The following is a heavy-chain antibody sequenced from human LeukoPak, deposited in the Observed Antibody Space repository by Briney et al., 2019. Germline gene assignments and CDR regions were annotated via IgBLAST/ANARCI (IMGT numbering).Heavy chain of an antibody. CDR3: ARALEVKLGGYLYYFDY. V-gene: IGHV1-2*06. CDR2: INPNSGGT. D-gene: IGHD5-12*01. Sequence: ASVKVSCKASGYTFTGYYMHWVRQAPGQGLEWMGRINPNSGGTNYAQKFQGRVTMTRDTSISTAYMELSRLRSDDTAVYYCARALEVKLGGYLYYFDYWGQGTLVTVSS. J-gene: IGHJ4*02. CDR1: GYTFTGYY.